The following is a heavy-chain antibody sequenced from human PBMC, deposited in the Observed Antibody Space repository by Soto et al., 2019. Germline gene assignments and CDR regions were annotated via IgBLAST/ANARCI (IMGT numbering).Heavy chain of an antibody. Sequence: EVQVLATGGGLIQPGGSLRLSCAASGFTVNSNYMSWVRQAPGEGLQWVSITNTGGTTYYADSVKGRFTVSRDNSKNTLYLQMNSLRAEVTAVYYCAKGDGFILAVWAQGTTVSFSS. CDR2: TNTGGTT. CDR1: GFTVNSNY. D-gene: IGHD1-26*01. V-gene: IGHV3-53*02. CDR3: AKGDGFILAV. J-gene: IGHJ6*02.